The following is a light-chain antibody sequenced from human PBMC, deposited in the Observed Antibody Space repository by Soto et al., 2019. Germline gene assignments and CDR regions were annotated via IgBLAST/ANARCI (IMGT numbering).Light chain of an antibody. CDR3: HQRQSWPRT. CDR1: QYINTR. Sequence: EIVLTQSPSTLSSFPGDTVTLSCRASQYINTRLAWYQHRPGQAPRLLIYPSSIRAAGIPARFSASGTGTDFTLTISVVQPDDFAFYYCHQRQSWPRTFGQGTKVDIK. CDR2: PSS. V-gene: IGKV3-11*01. J-gene: IGKJ1*01.